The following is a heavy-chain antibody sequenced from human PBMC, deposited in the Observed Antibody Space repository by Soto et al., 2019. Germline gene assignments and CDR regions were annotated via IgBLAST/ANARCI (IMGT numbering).Heavy chain of an antibody. CDR2: IYSGGST. Sequence: PGGSLRLSCAASGFTVSSNYMSWVRQAPGKGLECVSVIYSGGSTYYADSVKGRFTISRDNSKNTLYLQMNSLRAEDTALYYCARESYYYDSSGYSYWFDPWGQGTLVTVSS. CDR3: ARESYYYDSSGYSYWFDP. J-gene: IGHJ5*02. CDR1: GFTVSSNY. D-gene: IGHD3-22*01. V-gene: IGHV3-53*01.